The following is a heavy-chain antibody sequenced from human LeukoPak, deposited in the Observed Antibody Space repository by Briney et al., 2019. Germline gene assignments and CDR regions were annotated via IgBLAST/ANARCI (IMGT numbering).Heavy chain of an antibody. D-gene: IGHD2-2*01. CDR2: IWFDGSNK. V-gene: IGHV3-33*01. CDR3: ARVPADLVVVPVARIPSFDP. J-gene: IGHJ5*02. Sequence: GGSLRLSCAASGFTFSYYGMHWVRQAPGKGLEWVAVIWFDGSNKYYADSVKGRFTISRDNSKNTLYLQMNSLRAEDTAVYYCARVPADLVVVPVARIPSFDPWGQGTLVTVSS. CDR1: GFTFSYYG.